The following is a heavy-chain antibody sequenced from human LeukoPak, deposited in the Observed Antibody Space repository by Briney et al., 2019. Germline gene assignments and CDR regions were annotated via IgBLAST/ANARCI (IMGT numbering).Heavy chain of an antibody. Sequence: GESLKISCQGSEYSFATYWIAWLRQMPGKGLEWMGIIYPSDSGTRYSPSFQGQVTISADKSIKTAYLQWSSLKASDTAVYYCARPLQGIVGATGFDYWGQGTLVTVSS. CDR1: EYSFATYW. CDR3: ARPLQGIVGATGFDY. CDR2: IYPSDSGT. J-gene: IGHJ4*02. V-gene: IGHV5-51*01. D-gene: IGHD1-26*01.